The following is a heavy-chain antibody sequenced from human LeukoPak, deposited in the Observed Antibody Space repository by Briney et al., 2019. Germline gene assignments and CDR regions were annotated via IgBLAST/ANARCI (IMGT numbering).Heavy chain of an antibody. D-gene: IGHD1-26*01. V-gene: IGHV4-59*12. CDR2: FYHSGIT. J-gene: IGHJ6*03. Sequence: SETLSLTCTVSGGSISSYYWSWIRQSPGKGLEWIGYFYHSGITYYNPSLKSRVTISVDTSKNQFSLKLSSVTAADTAVYYCAREGGRYYYYYYMDVWGKGTTVTVSS. CDR3: AREGGRYYYYYYMDV. CDR1: GGSISSYY.